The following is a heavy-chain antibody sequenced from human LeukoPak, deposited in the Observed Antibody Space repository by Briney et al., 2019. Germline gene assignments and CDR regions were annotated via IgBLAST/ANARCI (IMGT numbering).Heavy chain of an antibody. Sequence: KPGGSLRLSCAASGFTFSNAWMSWGRQAPGKGLEWVRRVISKTDGGTTDYAAPVKGRFTISRDDSKNTLYLQMNSLKTEDTAVYYCTTQADYWGQGTLVTVSS. CDR1: GFTFSNAW. CDR3: TTQADY. J-gene: IGHJ4*02. V-gene: IGHV3-15*01. CDR2: VISKTDGGTT.